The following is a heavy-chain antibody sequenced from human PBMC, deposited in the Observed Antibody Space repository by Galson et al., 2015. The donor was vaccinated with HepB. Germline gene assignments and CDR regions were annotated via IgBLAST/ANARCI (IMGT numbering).Heavy chain of an antibody. CDR1: GGTFSSYA. CDR3: ARENNWNFPRHLDY. J-gene: IGHJ4*02. CDR2: IIPIFGTA. V-gene: IGHV1-69*13. D-gene: IGHD1-7*01. Sequence: SVKVSCKASGGTFSSYAISWVRQAPGQGLEWMGGIIPIFGTANYAQKFQGRVTITADESTSTAYMELSSLRSEDTAVYYCARENNWNFPRHLDYWGQGTLVTVSS.